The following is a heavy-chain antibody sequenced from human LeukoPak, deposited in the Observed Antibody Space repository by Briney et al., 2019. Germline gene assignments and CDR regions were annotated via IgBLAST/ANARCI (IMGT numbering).Heavy chain of an antibody. D-gene: IGHD3-10*01. J-gene: IGHJ4*02. CDR1: GFSFSDYG. Sequence: GGSLRLSCAASGFSFSDYGIHWVRQAPGKGLEWVAVIWSDGSNKYYADSVKGRFTISRDNSKKTLYLQMNSLRVEDTAVYYCVRASGSFDYWGQGTLVTVSS. V-gene: IGHV3-33*01. CDR2: IWSDGSNK. CDR3: VRASGSFDY.